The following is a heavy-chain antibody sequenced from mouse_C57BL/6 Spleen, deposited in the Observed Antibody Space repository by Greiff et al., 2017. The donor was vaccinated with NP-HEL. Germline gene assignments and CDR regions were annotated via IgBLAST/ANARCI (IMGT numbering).Heavy chain of an antibody. V-gene: IGHV1-82*01. D-gene: IGHD2-4*01. Sequence: QVQLKESGPELVKPGASVKISCKASGYAFSSSWMNWVKQRPGTGLEWIGRIYPGDGDTNYNGKFKGKATLTADKASSTAYMQLSSLTSEDSAVYFCARALYYDYDWFAYWGQGTLVTVSA. CDR1: GYAFSSSW. CDR3: ARALYYDYDWFAY. CDR2: IYPGDGDT. J-gene: IGHJ3*01.